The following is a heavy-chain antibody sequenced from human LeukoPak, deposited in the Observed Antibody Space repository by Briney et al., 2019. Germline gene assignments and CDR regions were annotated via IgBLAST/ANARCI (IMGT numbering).Heavy chain of an antibody. J-gene: IGHJ3*02. V-gene: IGHV4-4*07. CDR3: ARLITGTTTAFDI. CDR1: GGSISGYY. Sequence: SETLSLTCTVSGGSISGYYWSLIRQPAGKGLEWIGRIYTSGSTHYNPSLKSRVTMSVDTSKNQFSLKLSSVTAADTAVYYCARLITGTTTAFDIWGQGTMVTVSS. D-gene: IGHD1-7*01. CDR2: IYTSGST.